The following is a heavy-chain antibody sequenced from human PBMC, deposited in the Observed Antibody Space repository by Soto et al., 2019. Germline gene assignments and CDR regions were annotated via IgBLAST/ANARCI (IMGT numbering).Heavy chain of an antibody. J-gene: IGHJ5*02. V-gene: IGHV5-51*01. Sequence: GESLKISCEGSGYSFTSYWIGWGRQMPGKGLEWMGIIYPGDSDTRYSPSFQDQVSSSVDKSSRPACLLWSSLMCSDTALPYCARAYSGRYLVWLEPWGQGTQVTV. CDR3: ARAYSGRYLVWLEP. D-gene: IGHD1-26*01. CDR2: IYPGDSDT. CDR1: GYSFTSYW.